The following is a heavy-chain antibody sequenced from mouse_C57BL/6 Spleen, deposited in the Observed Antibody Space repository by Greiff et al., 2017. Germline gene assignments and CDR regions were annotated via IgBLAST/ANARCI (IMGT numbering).Heavy chain of an antibody. V-gene: IGHV1-55*01. CDR3: ARCDYDGDAMDY. D-gene: IGHD2-4*01. CDR1: GYTFTSYW. J-gene: IGHJ4*01. Sequence: QVQLKQPGAELVKPGASVKMSCKASGYTFTSYWITWVKQRPGQGLEWIGDIYPGSGSTNYNEKFKSKATLTVDTSSSTAYMQLSSLTSEDSAVYYCARCDYDGDAMDYWGQGTSVTVSS. CDR2: IYPGSGST.